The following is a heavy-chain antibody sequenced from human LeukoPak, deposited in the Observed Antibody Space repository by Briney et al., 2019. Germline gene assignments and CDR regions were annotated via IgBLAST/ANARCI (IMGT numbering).Heavy chain of an antibody. V-gene: IGHV1-2*02. Sequence: ASVKVSCKASRYTFTGYYIHWVRQAPGQGLEWMGWINPNSGGTNYAQKFQGRVTVTRDTSISTAYMELSRLRSDDTAVYYCARVLFYSSGNKSNRVDYWGQGTLVTVSS. D-gene: IGHD6-19*01. CDR1: RYTFTGYY. CDR3: ARVLFYSSGNKSNRVDY. J-gene: IGHJ4*02. CDR2: INPNSGGT.